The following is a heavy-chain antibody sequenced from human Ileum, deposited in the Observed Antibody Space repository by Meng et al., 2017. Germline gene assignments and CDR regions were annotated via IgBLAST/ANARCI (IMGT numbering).Heavy chain of an antibody. Sequence: QGRLREAGPGLVEPSGTLSLTCSVPGRSISSSDWWSWVRQPPGKGLEWIAEMNLGGSPNYNPSLKSRVTMSVDKSNDHLSLQLTSVTAADTAVYYCAHIFDSWGQGTLVTVSS. V-gene: IGHV4-4*02. CDR2: MNLGGSP. J-gene: IGHJ4*02. CDR1: GRSISSSDW. CDR3: AHIFDS.